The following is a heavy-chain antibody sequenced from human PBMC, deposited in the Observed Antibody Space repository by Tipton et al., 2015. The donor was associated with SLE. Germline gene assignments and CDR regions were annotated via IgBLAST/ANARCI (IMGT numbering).Heavy chain of an antibody. CDR1: GGSISSYY. Sequence: TLSLTCTVSGGSISSYYWSWIRQPPGKGLEWIGYIYTSGSTYYNPSLKSRVTISVDTSKNQFSLKLSSVTAADTAVYYCARVNPGAGDAFDIWGQGTMVAVSS. CDR2: IYTSGST. CDR3: ARVNPGAGDAFDI. J-gene: IGHJ3*02. V-gene: IGHV4-4*08. D-gene: IGHD6-19*01.